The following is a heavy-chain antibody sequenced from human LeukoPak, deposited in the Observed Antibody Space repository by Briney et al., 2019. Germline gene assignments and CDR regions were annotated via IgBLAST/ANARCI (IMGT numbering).Heavy chain of an antibody. J-gene: IGHJ4*02. CDR1: GFTFSSYG. D-gene: IGHD3-9*01. CDR2: IWYDGSNK. V-gene: IGHV3-33*01. Sequence: GGSLRLSCAASGFTFSSYGMHWVRQAPGKGLEWVAVIWYDGSNKYYADSVKGRFTISRDNSKDTLYLQMSSLRAEDTAVYYCARQTPKAYDIYYFDYWGQGTLVTVSS. CDR3: ARQTPKAYDIYYFDY.